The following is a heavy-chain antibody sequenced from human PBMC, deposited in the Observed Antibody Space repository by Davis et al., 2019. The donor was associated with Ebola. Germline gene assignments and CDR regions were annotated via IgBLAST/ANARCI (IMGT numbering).Heavy chain of an antibody. CDR3: AKYSGRALDY. CDR1: GFTFSNYW. J-gene: IGHJ4*02. CDR2: IAHDGSVK. Sequence: GESLKISCAASGFTFSNYWMSWVRQAPGKGLEWVANIAHDGSVKQYLDSVKGRFTISRDNAKNSLYLQVSSLRAEDTAVYYCAKYSGRALDYWGQGNLVTVSS. V-gene: IGHV3-7*01. D-gene: IGHD1-26*01.